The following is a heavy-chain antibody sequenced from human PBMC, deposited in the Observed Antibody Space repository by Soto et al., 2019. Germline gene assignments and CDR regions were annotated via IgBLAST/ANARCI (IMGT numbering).Heavy chain of an antibody. V-gene: IGHV3-15*01. CDR1: GFSFNDAW. Sequence: PGGSLRLSCAASGFSFNDAWMSWVRQAPGKGLEWVGRIKRKIDGGTTDYAAPVKGRFTISRDDSKNTLYLQMNSLRAEDTAVYYCAKELIAGTFDYWGQGTLVTVSS. D-gene: IGHD3-16*01. CDR2: IKRKIDGGTT. J-gene: IGHJ4*02. CDR3: AKELIAGTFDY.